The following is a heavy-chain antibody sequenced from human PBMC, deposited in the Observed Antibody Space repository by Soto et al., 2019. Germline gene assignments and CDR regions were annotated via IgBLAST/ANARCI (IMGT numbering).Heavy chain of an antibody. CDR1: GYDFIMHY. Sequence: QVQLVQSGAEVKKPGASVKVSCKASGYDFIMHYIHWVRQAPGQGLEWMGVINPNGGTTNFAQRFQGRVTLTRDTSTSTVYMDLSSLRSEDTALYYCARGDRDGYSVWGQGTQVIVSS. D-gene: IGHD4-4*01. CDR2: INPNGGTT. V-gene: IGHV1-46*01. CDR3: ARGDRDGYSV. J-gene: IGHJ4*02.